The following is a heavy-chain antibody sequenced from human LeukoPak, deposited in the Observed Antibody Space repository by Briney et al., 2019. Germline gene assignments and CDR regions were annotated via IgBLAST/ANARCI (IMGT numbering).Heavy chain of an antibody. CDR3: ARGTKVVPAYNWFDP. D-gene: IGHD2-2*01. V-gene: IGHV4-34*01. CDR2: INHSGST. Sequence: SETLSLTCAVYGGSFSGYYWSWIRQPPGKGLEWIGEINHSGSTNYNPSLKSRVTISVDTSKNQFSLKLSSVTVADTAVYYCARGTKVVPAYNWFDPWGQGTLVTVSS. CDR1: GGSFSGYY. J-gene: IGHJ5*02.